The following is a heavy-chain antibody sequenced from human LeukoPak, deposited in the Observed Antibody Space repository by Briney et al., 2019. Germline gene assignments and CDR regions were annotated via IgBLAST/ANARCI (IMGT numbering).Heavy chain of an antibody. CDR3: ARRQGCSSTSCPPDY. CDR2: IDPSDSYT. V-gene: IGHV5-10-1*04. D-gene: IGHD2-2*01. Sequence: GESLRISCKGSGYSFTSYWITWVRQMPRKGLEWMGRIDPSDSYTNFSPSFQGQVTMSADKSINTAYLQWSSLKASDTAMYYCARRQGCSSTSCPPDYWGQGTLVTVSP. CDR1: GYSFTSYW. J-gene: IGHJ4*02.